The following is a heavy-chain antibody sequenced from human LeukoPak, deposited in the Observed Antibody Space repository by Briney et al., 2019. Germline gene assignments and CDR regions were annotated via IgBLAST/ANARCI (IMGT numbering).Heavy chain of an antibody. CDR1: GFTFGDYA. Sequence: GRSLRLSCTASGFTFGDYAMSWVRQAPGKGREGVGFIRSKAYGGTTAYAASVKGRCTISRDDSKSIAYLQMNSLKTEDTAVYYCTREEYQQYYYGMDVWGQGTTVTVSS. D-gene: IGHD2-2*01. J-gene: IGHJ6*02. V-gene: IGHV3-49*04. CDR3: TREEYQQYYYGMDV. CDR2: IRSKAYGGTT.